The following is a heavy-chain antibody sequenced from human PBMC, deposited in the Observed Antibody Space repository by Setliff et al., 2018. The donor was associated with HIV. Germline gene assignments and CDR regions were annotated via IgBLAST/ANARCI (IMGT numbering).Heavy chain of an antibody. CDR2: IKSKTDGGTA. D-gene: IGHD3-22*01. J-gene: IGHJ4*02. V-gene: IGHV3-15*01. CDR1: GFSFSNAW. Sequence: ASGFSFSNAWMNWVRQAPGKGLEWVGRIKSKTDGGTADYAAPVRGRFTFSRDDSKNTVYLQMNSLKTEDTAVYYCATAPGYYDSSPFDWWGPGTLVTVSS. CDR3: ATAPGYYDSSPFDW.